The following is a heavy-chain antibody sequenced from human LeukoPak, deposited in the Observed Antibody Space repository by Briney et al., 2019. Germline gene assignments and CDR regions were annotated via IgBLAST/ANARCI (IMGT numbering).Heavy chain of an antibody. V-gene: IGHV1-2*04. Sequence: GASVKVSCKVSGYTLTELSMHWVRQAPGQGLEWMGWINPNSGGTNYAQKFQGWVTMTRDTSISTAYMELSRLRSDDTAVYYCARASVGDCGGDCYPYTGDASDIWGQGTMVTVSS. CDR2: INPNSGGT. CDR3: ARASVGDCGGDCYPYTGDASDI. D-gene: IGHD2-21*02. CDR1: GYTLTELS. J-gene: IGHJ3*02.